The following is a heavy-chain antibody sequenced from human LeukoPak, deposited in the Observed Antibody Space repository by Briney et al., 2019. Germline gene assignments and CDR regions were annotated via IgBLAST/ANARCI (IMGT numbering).Heavy chain of an antibody. Sequence: PGGSLRLSCAASGFTFSSYWMSWVRQAPGKGLEWVANIKQDGSEKYYVDSVKGRFTISRDNAKNSLYLQMNSLRDKDTAVYYCAREREVPGYYYYAMDVWGQGTTVTVSS. J-gene: IGHJ6*02. CDR1: GFTFSSYW. CDR2: IKQDGSEK. V-gene: IGHV3-7*01. CDR3: AREREVPGYYYYAMDV. D-gene: IGHD1-26*01.